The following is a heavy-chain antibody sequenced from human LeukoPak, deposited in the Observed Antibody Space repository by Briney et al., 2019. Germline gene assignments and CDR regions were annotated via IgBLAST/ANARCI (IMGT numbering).Heavy chain of an antibody. CDR2: IIPFLGIT. V-gene: IGHV1-69*02. CDR1: GGTFSYYT. D-gene: IGHD2-2*01. Sequence: SVKVSCKASGGTFSYYTISWVRQAPGQGLEWMGRIIPFLGITNYAQKFQGRVTITADKSTSTAYMELSSLRSEDTVVYYCARATSEIPAAALTGSKYYYYYYMDVWDKGTTVTVSS. CDR3: ARATSEIPAAALTGSKYYYYYYMDV. J-gene: IGHJ6*03.